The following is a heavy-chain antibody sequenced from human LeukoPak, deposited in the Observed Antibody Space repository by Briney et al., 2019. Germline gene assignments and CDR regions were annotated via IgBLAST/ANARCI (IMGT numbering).Heavy chain of an antibody. J-gene: IGHJ6*02. CDR1: GYTFTSYG. Sequence: ASVKVSCKASGYTFTSYGISWVRQAPGQGLEWMVWISAYNGNTNYAQKLQGRVTMTTDTSTSTAYMELRSLRSDDTAVYYCAREMGDYVWGSYPAGVWGQGTTDTVSS. CDR2: ISAYNGNT. D-gene: IGHD3-16*01. V-gene: IGHV1-18*01. CDR3: AREMGDYVWGSYPAGV.